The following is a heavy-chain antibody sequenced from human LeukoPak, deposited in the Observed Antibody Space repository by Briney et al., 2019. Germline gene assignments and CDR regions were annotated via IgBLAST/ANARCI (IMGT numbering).Heavy chain of an antibody. CDR1: GGSSSGYY. V-gene: IGHV4-34*01. Sequence: SETLSLTCAVYGGSSSGYYWSWIRQPPGKGLEWIGEINSSGSIKYNPPLKSRVTISVDTSKNQFSLKMSSVTAADTAVYYCARDARFGELIDYWSQGTLVTVSS. CDR2: INSSGSI. J-gene: IGHJ4*02. CDR3: ARDARFGELIDY. D-gene: IGHD3-10*01.